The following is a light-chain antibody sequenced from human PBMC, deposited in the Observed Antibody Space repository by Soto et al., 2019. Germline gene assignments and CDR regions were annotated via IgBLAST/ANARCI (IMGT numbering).Light chain of an antibody. CDR3: QQRSNSPRT. CDR1: QNISNY. V-gene: IGKV3-11*01. Sequence: VVLTQSPATLSLSPGKRASLSCRASQNISNYLIWYQQKPGQAPRLLIYDVSNRATGIPARFSGSGSGTDFTLTISSLEHEDFAVYYCQQRSNSPRTFGQGTNVDIK. CDR2: DVS. J-gene: IGKJ1*01.